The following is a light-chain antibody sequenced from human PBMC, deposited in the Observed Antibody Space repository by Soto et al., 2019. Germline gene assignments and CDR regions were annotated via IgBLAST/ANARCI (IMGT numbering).Light chain of an antibody. CDR1: QGIRND. CDR3: QHYNSYSEA. Sequence: SQTTQSRSCMSASVGDRVTITCRASQGIRNDLGWYQQKPGKAPKLLIYAASSLQSGVPSRFSGSGSGTEFTLPISRLQPDDFATYYCQHYNSYSEAFGQGTKVDIK. J-gene: IGKJ1*01. CDR2: AAS. V-gene: IGKV1-17*01.